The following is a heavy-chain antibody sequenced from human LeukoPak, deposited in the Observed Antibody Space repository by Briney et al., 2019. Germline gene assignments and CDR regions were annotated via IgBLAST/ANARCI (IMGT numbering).Heavy chain of an antibody. J-gene: IGHJ5*02. CDR1: GGSISSSSYY. CDR3: ARCGTYDYVFVA. D-gene: IGHD3-16*01. CDR2: IYYSGST. V-gene: IGHV4-39*01. Sequence: PSETLSLTRTVSGGSISSSSYYWGWIRQPPGKGLEWIGSIYYSGSTYYNPSLKSRVTISVDTSKNQFSLKLSSVTAADTAVYYCARCGTYDYVFVAWGQGTLVTVSS.